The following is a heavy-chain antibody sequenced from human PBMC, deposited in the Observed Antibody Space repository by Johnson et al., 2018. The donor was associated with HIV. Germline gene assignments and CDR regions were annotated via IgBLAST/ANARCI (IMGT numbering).Heavy chain of an antibody. V-gene: IGHV3-53*01. Sequence: VQLVESGGGLIQPGGSVRLSCAASGFTVSSNYMSWVRQAPGKGLEWVSVIYSGGSTYYADSVKGRFTISRDNAKNSLSLQMNSLRAEDTAIYYCARGGGSSSWYQADAFDIWGQGTMVTVSS. D-gene: IGHD6-13*01. CDR1: GFTVSSNY. CDR2: IYSGGST. J-gene: IGHJ3*02. CDR3: ARGGGSSSWYQADAFDI.